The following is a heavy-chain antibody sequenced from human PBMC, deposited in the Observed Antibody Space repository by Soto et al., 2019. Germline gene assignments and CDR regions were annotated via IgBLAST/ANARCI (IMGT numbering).Heavy chain of an antibody. Sequence: ASVKVSCKASGFTFSDYGVSWVRQAPGQPLEWMGWISGDNVNSKYSQKFQDRLTMTTDTSTATAYMELRSLTSDDTAVYYCGREGQQLAHEKYYHFNGMDVWGQGTTVTVSS. J-gene: IGHJ6*02. V-gene: IGHV1-18*01. CDR3: GREGQQLAHEKYYHFNGMDV. CDR2: ISGDNVNS. CDR1: GFTFSDYG. D-gene: IGHD6-13*01.